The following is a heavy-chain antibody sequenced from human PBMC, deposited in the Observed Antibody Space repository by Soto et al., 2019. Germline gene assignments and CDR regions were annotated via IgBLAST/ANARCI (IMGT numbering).Heavy chain of an antibody. CDR1: GFTFSSHG. CDR3: ARDMMQWAGRTYYYYGMDV. CDR2: IWYDGGNK. J-gene: IGHJ6*02. V-gene: IGHV3-33*01. D-gene: IGHD6-19*01. Sequence: GGSLRLSCAASGFTFSSHGMHWVRQAPGKGLEWVAIIWYDGGNKYYADSVKGRFTISRDNSKNTLYLQMNSLRAEDTAVYYRARDMMQWAGRTYYYYGMDVWGQGTTVTV.